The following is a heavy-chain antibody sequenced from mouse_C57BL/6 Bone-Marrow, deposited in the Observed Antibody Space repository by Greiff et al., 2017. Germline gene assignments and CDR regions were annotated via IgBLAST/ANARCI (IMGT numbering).Heavy chain of an antibody. D-gene: IGHD2-4*01. CDR2: IDPENGDT. Sequence: EVQLQQSGAELVRPGASVKLSCTASGFNIKDDYMHWVKQRPEQGLEWIGWIDPENGDTEYASNFQGKATITADTSSNTAYLQLSSLTSEDTAVYYCTTYSIYYDYDAWFAYWGQGTLVTVSA. CDR3: TTYSIYYDYDAWFAY. J-gene: IGHJ3*01. CDR1: GFNIKDDY. V-gene: IGHV14-4*01.